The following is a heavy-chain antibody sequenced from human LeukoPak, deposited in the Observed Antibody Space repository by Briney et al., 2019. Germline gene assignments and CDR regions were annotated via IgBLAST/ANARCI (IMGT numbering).Heavy chain of an antibody. D-gene: IGHD3-3*01. CDR1: GGSFSGYY. CDR2: INHSGST. V-gene: IGHV4-34*01. Sequence: SETLSLTCAVYGGSFSGYYWSWIRQPPGKGLEWIGEINHSGSTNYNPSLKSRVTISVDTSKNRFSLKLSSVTAAGTAVYYCARVRFTSYFDYWGQGTLVTVSS. J-gene: IGHJ4*02. CDR3: ARVRFTSYFDY.